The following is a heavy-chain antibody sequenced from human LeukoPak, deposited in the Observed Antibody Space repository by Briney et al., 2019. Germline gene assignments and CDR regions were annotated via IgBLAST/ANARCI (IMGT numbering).Heavy chain of an antibody. V-gene: IGHV4-59*01. Sequence: SETLSLTCTVSGGPISSYYWSWIRQPPVKGLEWIGYIHYSGSTNYNPSLKSRVTISVDTSKNQFSLKLSSVTAADTAVYYCARLIAVAGTFYYFDYWGQGTLVTVSS. CDR1: GGPISSYY. D-gene: IGHD6-19*01. CDR3: ARLIAVAGTFYYFDY. J-gene: IGHJ4*02. CDR2: IHYSGST.